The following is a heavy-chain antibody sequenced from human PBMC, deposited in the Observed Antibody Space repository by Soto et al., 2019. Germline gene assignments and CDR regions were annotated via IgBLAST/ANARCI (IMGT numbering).Heavy chain of an antibody. CDR1: GGTYSPYT. D-gene: IGHD3-16*01. V-gene: IGHV1-69*08. CDR3: ARDWESSVSTWSFVGL. CDR2: IIPFLGVT. Sequence: QVQLVQSGAEVKKPGSSVKVSCKSSGGTYSPYTINWVRQAPGQGLEWMGRIIPFLGVTNYGLKFQARVTITADKATNTAYMELIGLRFEDTAVYYCARDWESSVSTWSFVGLWGRGTLVNVSA. J-gene: IGHJ4*02.